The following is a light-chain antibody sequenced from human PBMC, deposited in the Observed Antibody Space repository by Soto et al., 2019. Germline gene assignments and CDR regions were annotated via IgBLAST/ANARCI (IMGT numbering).Light chain of an antibody. CDR1: SSDVGGYNY. CDR3: SSYTSSSTRV. CDR2: DVS. Sequence: QSVLTQPASVSGSPGQSITISCTGTSSDVGGYNYVSWYQKHPGKAPKLMIYDVSNRPSGVSNRFSGSKPGNTASLTISGLQAEDEADYYCSSYTSSSTRVFGGGTKLTVL. J-gene: IGLJ3*02. V-gene: IGLV2-14*01.